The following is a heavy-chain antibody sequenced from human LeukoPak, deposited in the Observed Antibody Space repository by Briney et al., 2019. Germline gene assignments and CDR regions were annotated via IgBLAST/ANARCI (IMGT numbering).Heavy chain of an antibody. Sequence: GASVKVSCKASGYTFTTYDINWVRQATGQGLEWLGWMNPNSGNTGYAQKFQGRVTMTRNTSMRTAYMELNSVRSEDTAVYYCARANYYGSGKKDLDYWGQGTLVTVS. CDR1: GYTFTTYD. V-gene: IGHV1-8*01. CDR2: MNPNSGNT. D-gene: IGHD3-10*01. CDR3: ARANYYGSGKKDLDY. J-gene: IGHJ4*02.